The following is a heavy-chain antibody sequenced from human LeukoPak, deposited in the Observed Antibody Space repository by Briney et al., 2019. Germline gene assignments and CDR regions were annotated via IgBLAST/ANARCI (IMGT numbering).Heavy chain of an antibody. V-gene: IGHV1-2*02. D-gene: IGHD3-10*01. CDR3: VRGEKVLLWFGSRPN. CDR2: INPNSGAT. CDR1: GYTLTGYY. J-gene: IGHJ4*02. Sequence: GASVKVSRKASGYTLTGYYIHWVRQAPGQGLEWMGWINPNSGATTYAEKFQGRVTMTRDTSLSSAYMELSMLRYDDTAVYYCVRGEKVLLWFGSRPNWGQGTLVTVSS.